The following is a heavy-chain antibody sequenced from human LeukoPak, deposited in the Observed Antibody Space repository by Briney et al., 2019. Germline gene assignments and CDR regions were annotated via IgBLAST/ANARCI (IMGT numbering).Heavy chain of an antibody. Sequence: ASVKVSCKASGGTFSSYAISWVRQAPGQGLEWMGWISAYNGNTNYAQRLQGRVTMTTDTSTSTAYMELRSLRSDDTAVYYCAREGVYCSGGSCYSGFDYWGQGTLVTVSS. CDR1: GGTFSSYA. V-gene: IGHV1-18*01. J-gene: IGHJ4*02. CDR2: ISAYNGNT. D-gene: IGHD2-15*01. CDR3: AREGVYCSGGSCYSGFDY.